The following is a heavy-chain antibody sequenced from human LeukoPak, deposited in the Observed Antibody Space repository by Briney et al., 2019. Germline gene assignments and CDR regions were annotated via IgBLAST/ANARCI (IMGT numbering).Heavy chain of an antibody. V-gene: IGHV3-30*02. Sequence: PGGSLRLSCAASGFTFSSYGMHWVRQAPGKGLEWVAFIRYDGSNKYYADSVKGRFTISRDNSKNTLYLQMNSLRAEDTAVYYCAVRGNCSGGSCYQVYYYYYYMDVWGKGTTVTVSS. CDR1: GFTFSSYG. J-gene: IGHJ6*03. CDR2: IRYDGSNK. CDR3: AVRGNCSGGSCYQVYYYYYYMDV. D-gene: IGHD2-15*01.